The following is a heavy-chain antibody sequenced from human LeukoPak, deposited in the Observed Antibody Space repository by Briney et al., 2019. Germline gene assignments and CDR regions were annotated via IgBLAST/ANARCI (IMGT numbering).Heavy chain of an antibody. J-gene: IGHJ4*02. CDR3: AGEVTTMVRGLLSKSFDS. Sequence: GSSVKVSCKASGGTLTTYAITWVRQAPGQGLEWMGRIIPLLAIENYAEKFQGRVKITADKSTGTAYMALSSLRSDDTAVYYCAGEVTTMVRGLLSKSFDSWGQGTLVTVSS. CDR1: GGTLTTYA. V-gene: IGHV1-69*04. D-gene: IGHD3-10*01. CDR2: IIPLLAIE.